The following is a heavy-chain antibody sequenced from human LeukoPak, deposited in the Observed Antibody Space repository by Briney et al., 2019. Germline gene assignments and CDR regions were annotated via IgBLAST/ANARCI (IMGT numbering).Heavy chain of an antibody. CDR3: ARDSRIAAAQASRYYMDV. CDR1: GFTFSSYG. Sequence: GGSLRLSCAASGFTFSSYGMHWVRQAPGKGLEWVAVISYDGSNKYYADSVKGRFTISRDNSKNTLYLQMNSLRAEDTAVYYCARDSRIAAAQASRYYMDVWGKGTTVTISS. J-gene: IGHJ6*03. D-gene: IGHD6-13*01. CDR2: ISYDGSNK. V-gene: IGHV3-30*03.